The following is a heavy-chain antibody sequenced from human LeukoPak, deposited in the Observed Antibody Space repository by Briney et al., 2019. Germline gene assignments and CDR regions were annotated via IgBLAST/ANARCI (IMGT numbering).Heavy chain of an antibody. Sequence: KPSETLSLTCTVSGGSISSYYWSWIRQSPGKGLEWIGYIYYSGSTNHNPSLKSRVTISVDTSKNQFSLRLGSVTAADTAVYYCARVRAGSGWNFDYWGQGTLVTVSS. CDR3: ARVRAGSGWNFDY. D-gene: IGHD6-19*01. CDR2: IYYSGST. CDR1: GGSISSYY. J-gene: IGHJ4*02. V-gene: IGHV4-59*01.